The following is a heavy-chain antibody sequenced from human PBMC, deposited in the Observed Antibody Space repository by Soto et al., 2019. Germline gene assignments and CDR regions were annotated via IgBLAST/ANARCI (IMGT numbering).Heavy chain of an antibody. CDR3: ARHSPPMYDILTGTTLDPYYGMDV. D-gene: IGHD3-9*01. CDR2: IYYSVST. CDR1: GGSISSGDYY. J-gene: IGHJ6*02. Sequence: PSETLSLTCTVSGGSISSGDYYWSWIRQPPGKGLEWIGYIYYSVSTNYNPSLKSRVTISVDTSKNQFSLKLSSVTAADTAVYYCARHSPPMYDILTGTTLDPYYGMDVWGQGTTVTVSS. V-gene: IGHV4-30-4*01.